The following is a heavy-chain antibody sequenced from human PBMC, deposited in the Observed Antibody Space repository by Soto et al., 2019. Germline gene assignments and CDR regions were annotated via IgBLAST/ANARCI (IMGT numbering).Heavy chain of an antibody. CDR2: IYYSGST. V-gene: IGHV4-59*08. CDR3: ASRDYGDSEYYFVY. D-gene: IGHD4-17*01. Sequence: SETLSLTCTVSGGSISSDYWSWIRQPPGKGLEWIGYIYYSGSTNYNPSLKSRVTISVDTSKNQFSLKLSSVTAADTAVYYCASRDYGDSEYYFVYWGQGTLVTV. CDR1: GGSISSDY. J-gene: IGHJ4*02.